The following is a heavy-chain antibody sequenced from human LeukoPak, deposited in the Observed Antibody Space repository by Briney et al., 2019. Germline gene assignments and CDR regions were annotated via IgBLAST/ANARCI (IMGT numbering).Heavy chain of an antibody. CDR2: IGTSTSYI. CDR3: ATLEMANDF. CDR1: GFTFSTYI. J-gene: IGHJ4*02. Sequence: GGSLRLSCAASGFTFSTYIMNWVRQTPGKGLEWVSSIGTSTSYIYYADSVKGRFTISRDNAKNSLDLQMDSLRAEDTAVYYCATLEMANDFWGQGTLVTVSS. V-gene: IGHV3-21*01. D-gene: IGHD5-24*01.